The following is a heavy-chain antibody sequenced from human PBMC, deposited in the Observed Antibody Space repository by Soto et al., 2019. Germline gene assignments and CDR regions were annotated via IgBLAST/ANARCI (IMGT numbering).Heavy chain of an antibody. D-gene: IGHD3-22*01. V-gene: IGHV4-31*03. Sequence: PSETLSLTCTDSGGSISSGGYYWSWIRQHPGKGLEWIGYIYYSGSIYYNPSLKSRVTISVDTSKNQFSLKLSSVTAADTAVYYCARVNELSYYYDSSGPYGENDDAFDIWGQGTMVTVSS. CDR3: ARVNELSYYYDSSGPYGENDDAFDI. CDR1: GGSISSGGYY. CDR2: IYYSGSI. J-gene: IGHJ3*02.